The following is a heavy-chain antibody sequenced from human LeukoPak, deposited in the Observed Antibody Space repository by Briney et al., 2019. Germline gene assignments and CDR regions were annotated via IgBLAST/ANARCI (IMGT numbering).Heavy chain of an antibody. CDR2: ISAGSGTT. D-gene: IGHD3-3*01. CDR1: GFTFSSYV. CDR3: ARGTSTYYDFWSGYVY. J-gene: IGHJ4*02. Sequence: GGSLRLSCAASGFTFSSYVMSWVRQAPGKGLEWVSVISAGSGTTYYADSVKGRFTISRDNSKNTLYLQMNSLRAEDTAVYYCARGTSTYYDFWSGYVYWGQGTLVTVSS. V-gene: IGHV3-23*01.